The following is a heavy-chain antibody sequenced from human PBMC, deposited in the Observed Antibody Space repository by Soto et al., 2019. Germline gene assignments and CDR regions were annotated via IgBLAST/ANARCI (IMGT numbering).Heavy chain of an antibody. CDR3: AVPNQLLCRECYYYGMDV. Sequence: GASVKVSCKASGYTFTSYYMHWVRQAPGQGLEWMGIINPSGGSTSYAQKFQGRVTMTRDTSTSTVYMELSSLRSEDTAVYYCAVPNQLLCRECYYYGMDVWGQGTTVTVSS. J-gene: IGHJ6*02. CDR2: INPSGGST. D-gene: IGHD2-2*01. V-gene: IGHV1-46*01. CDR1: GYTFTSYY.